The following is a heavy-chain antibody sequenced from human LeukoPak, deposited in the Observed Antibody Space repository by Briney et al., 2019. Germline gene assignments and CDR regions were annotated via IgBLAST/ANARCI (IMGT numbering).Heavy chain of an antibody. D-gene: IGHD3-22*01. J-gene: IGHJ4*02. Sequence: GGSLRLSCAASGFTFSRYAMNWVRQAPGKGLEWVSYISSSRPSTIYYGDSVKGRFTISRDNSKNTLYLQMNSLRAEDTAVYYCAKDWHFSYYDSSGYYYPPHNFPNKEFDYWGQGTLVTVSS. CDR1: GFTFSRYA. CDR3: AKDWHFSYYDSSGYYYPPHNFPNKEFDY. V-gene: IGHV3-48*01. CDR2: ISSSRPSTI.